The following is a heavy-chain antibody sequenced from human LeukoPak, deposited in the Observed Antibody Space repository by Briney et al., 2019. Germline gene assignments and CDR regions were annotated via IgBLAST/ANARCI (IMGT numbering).Heavy chain of an antibody. J-gene: IGHJ4*02. CDR3: ARVLVGALDY. V-gene: IGHV3-7*03. CDR2: IKEDGSEK. D-gene: IGHD1-26*01. CDR1: GFTFRSYW. Sequence: PWGSLRLSCAASGFTFRSYWMSWFRQAPGKGLEWVANIKEDGSEKSYVDSVKGRFTISRDNAKNSLYLQMNSLRAEETAVYYCARVLVGALDYWGQGTLVTVSS.